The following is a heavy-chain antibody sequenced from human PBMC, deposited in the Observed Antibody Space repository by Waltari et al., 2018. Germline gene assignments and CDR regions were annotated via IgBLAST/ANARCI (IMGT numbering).Heavy chain of an antibody. CDR1: GYTFTGYY. CDR2: INPNSGDT. J-gene: IGHJ4*02. D-gene: IGHD4-17*01. V-gene: IGHV1-2*02. Sequence: QVQLVQSGAELKKPGASVKVSCKASGYTFTGYYMHWVRRAPGQGLEWMGWINPNSGDTDYPQKFQGRVTMTRDTSISTAYMELSRLRSDDTAIYFCARVVMTTVTSLDYWGQGTLVTVSS. CDR3: ARVVMTTVTSLDY.